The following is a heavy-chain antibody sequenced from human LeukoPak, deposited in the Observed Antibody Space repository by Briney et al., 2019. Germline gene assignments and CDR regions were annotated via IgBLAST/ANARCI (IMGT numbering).Heavy chain of an antibody. D-gene: IGHD5-18*01. CDR1: SGSLGSFY. Sequence: SETLSLTCTISSGSLGSFYWSWIRQPPGKGLEWIGYINFSGSTKSNSALESRVTISMDTSKNQFSLKLSSVTAADTAVYYCARDGRGYTYGYYYWGQGTLVTVSS. V-gene: IGHV4-59*12. CDR2: INFSGST. CDR3: ARDGRGYTYGYYY. J-gene: IGHJ4*02.